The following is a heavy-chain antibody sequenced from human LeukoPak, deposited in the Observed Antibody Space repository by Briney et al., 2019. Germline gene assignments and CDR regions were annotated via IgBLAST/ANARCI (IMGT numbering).Heavy chain of an antibody. D-gene: IGHD3-16*02. CDR1: GGSISSYY. Sequence: PSETLSLTCSVSGGSISSYYWSWIRQPPGKGLEWIGYIYYSGRTSYNPSLKSRVTISVDTSKNQFSLRLSSVTAADTAVYYCARADYVWGSYRRMGYFDYWGQGTLVTVSS. CDR3: ARADYVWGSYRRMGYFDY. CDR2: IYYSGRT. J-gene: IGHJ4*02. V-gene: IGHV4-59*01.